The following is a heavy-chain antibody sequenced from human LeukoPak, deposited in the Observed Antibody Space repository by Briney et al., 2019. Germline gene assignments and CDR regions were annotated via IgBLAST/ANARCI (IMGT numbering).Heavy chain of an antibody. CDR1: GGSFSGYY. CDR3: ARIAGYDFWSGYSHYYYYGMDV. V-gene: IGHV4-34*01. D-gene: IGHD3-3*01. Sequence: TASETLSLTGAVYGGSFSGYYWSWIRQPPGKGLEWIGEINHSGSTNYNPSLKSRVTISVDTSKNQFSLKLSSVAAADTAVYYCARIAGYDFWSGYSHYYYYGMDVWGQGTTVTVSS. J-gene: IGHJ6*02. CDR2: INHSGST.